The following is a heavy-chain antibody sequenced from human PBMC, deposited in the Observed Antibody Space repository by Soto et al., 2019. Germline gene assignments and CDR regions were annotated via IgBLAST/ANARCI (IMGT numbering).Heavy chain of an antibody. CDR3: ASHQGIYKYYFDY. CDR2: ITGNGHNT. J-gene: IGHJ4*02. D-gene: IGHD1-1*01. Sequence: PGGSLRLSCSASGLGFTTYSMSWVRQPPGKGLEWVSGITGNGHNTYYAESVKGRFTISRDNSKNTLYLQMDSLRAEDAAEYYCASHQGIYKYYFDYWGQGTLVTSPQ. CDR1: GLGFTTYS. V-gene: IGHV3-23*01.